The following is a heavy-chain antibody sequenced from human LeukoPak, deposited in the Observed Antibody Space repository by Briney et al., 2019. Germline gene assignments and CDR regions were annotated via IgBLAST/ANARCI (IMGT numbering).Heavy chain of an antibody. Sequence: ASVKVSCKASGYTFTGYYMHWVRQAPGQGLEWMERINPNSGGTNYAQKFQGRVTMTRDTSISTAYMELSRLRSDDTAVYYCARDPSSGVGATMWGQGTLVTVSS. CDR2: INPNSGGT. CDR3: ARDPSSGVGATM. V-gene: IGHV1-2*06. J-gene: IGHJ4*02. CDR1: GYTFTGYY. D-gene: IGHD1-26*01.